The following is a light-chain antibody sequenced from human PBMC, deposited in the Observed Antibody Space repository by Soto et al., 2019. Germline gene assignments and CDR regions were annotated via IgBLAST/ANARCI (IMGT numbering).Light chain of an antibody. J-gene: IGKJ1*01. CDR1: QRVDSY. V-gene: IGKV1-39*01. CDR2: AAS. CDR3: QQTYTSVAT. Sequence: DIQMTQSPSTLSASVGDSVTLSCQTSQRVDSYIHWYQHQSGKPPKLLIYAASTLQDGVPSRFSGGGSGTAFSLIITGPQPGDAATYYCQQTYTSVATLGQGTKVDIK.